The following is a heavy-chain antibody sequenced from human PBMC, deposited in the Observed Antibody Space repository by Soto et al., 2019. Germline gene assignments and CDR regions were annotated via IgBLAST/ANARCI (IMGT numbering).Heavy chain of an antibody. D-gene: IGHD2-2*01. CDR1: GYTFTSYG. V-gene: IGHV1-18*01. J-gene: IGHJ4*02. CDR2: ISAYNGNT. Sequence: QVQLVQSGAEVKKPGASVKVSCKASGYTFTSYGISWVRQAPGQGLEWMGWISAYNGNTNHAQKLQGRVTMTTDTSTSTVYMELRSLRSDDTVVYYCARVPRVPAAFDYWGQGTLFTVSS. CDR3: ARVPRVPAAFDY.